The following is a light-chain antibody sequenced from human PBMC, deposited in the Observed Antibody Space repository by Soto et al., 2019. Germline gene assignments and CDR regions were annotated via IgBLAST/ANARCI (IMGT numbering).Light chain of an antibody. V-gene: IGKV1-39*01. CDR1: QTISGY. Sequence: DIQMTQSPSSLSASVGDKVTITCRASQTISGYLNWYQHKPGKTPELLIYSASSLESGAPSRFSGSGSGTDFTLTISSLQPEDFATYYCQQYDNLPITFGQGTRLEIK. CDR2: SAS. J-gene: IGKJ5*01. CDR3: QQYDNLPIT.